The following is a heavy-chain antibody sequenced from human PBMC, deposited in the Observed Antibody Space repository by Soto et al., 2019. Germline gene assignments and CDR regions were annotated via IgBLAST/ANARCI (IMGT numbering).Heavy chain of an antibody. D-gene: IGHD6-6*01. V-gene: IGHV3-66*01. CDR1: GFTVSNNY. CDR2: IYVGGYT. J-gene: IGHJ5*01. CDR3: AVYAPRHWFDS. Sequence: EVQLVESGGDLVQPGGSLRLSCAASGFTVSNNYMTWVRQAPGKGLEWVSLIYVGGYTYYADSVKGRFTISRDNSKNTLYLQMNSLRAEDTAVYYCAVYAPRHWFDSWGQGTLVTVSS.